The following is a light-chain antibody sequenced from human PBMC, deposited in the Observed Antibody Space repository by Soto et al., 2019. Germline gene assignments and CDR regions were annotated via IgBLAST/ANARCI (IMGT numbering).Light chain of an antibody. J-gene: IGLJ2*01. V-gene: IGLV4-60*03. CDR3: ETWDSNTRV. CDR1: SGHSGYI. Sequence: QLVLTQSSSASASLGSSVKLTCTLSSGHSGYIIAWHQQQPGKAPRYLMKIEGTGSYNKGSGVPDRFSGSSSGADRYLTISNLQSEDETDYYCETWDSNTRVFGGGTKVTVL. CDR2: IEGTGSY.